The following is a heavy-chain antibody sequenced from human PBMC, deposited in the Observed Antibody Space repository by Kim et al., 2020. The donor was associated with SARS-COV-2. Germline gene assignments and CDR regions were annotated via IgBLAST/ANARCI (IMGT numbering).Heavy chain of an antibody. V-gene: IGHV4-61*01. Sequence: SETLSLTCTVSGGSVSSGSYYWSWIRQPPGKGLEWIGYIYYSGSTNYNPSLKSRVTISVDTSKNQFSLKLSSVTAADTAVYYCASIYLVVPAAKYYYYG. CDR3: ASIYLVVPAAKYYYYG. D-gene: IGHD2-2*01. CDR2: IYYSGST. J-gene: IGHJ6*01. CDR1: GGSVSSGSYY.